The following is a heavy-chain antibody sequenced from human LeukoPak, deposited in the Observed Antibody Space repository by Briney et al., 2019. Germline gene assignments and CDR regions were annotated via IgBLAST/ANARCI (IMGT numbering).Heavy chain of an antibody. D-gene: IGHD3-9*01. CDR2: IRYDGSNK. CDR3: AKALRYFDWSPPDY. CDR1: GFTFSSYG. V-gene: IGHV3-30*02. J-gene: IGHJ4*02. Sequence: GGSLRLSCAASGFTFSSYGMHWVRQAPGKGLEWVAFIRYDGSNKYYADSVKGRFTISRDSSKNTLYLQMNSLRAEDTAVYYCAKALRYFDWSPPDYWGQGTLVTVSS.